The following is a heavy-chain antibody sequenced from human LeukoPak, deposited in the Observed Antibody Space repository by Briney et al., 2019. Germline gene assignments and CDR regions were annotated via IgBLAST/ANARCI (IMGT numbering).Heavy chain of an antibody. CDR2: ISYDGSNK. CDR1: GFTFSSYA. CDR3: AIPPWTAAPTFFDY. Sequence: GGSLRLSCAASGFTFSSYAMHWVRQAPGKGLEWVAVISYDGSNKYYADSVKGRFTISRDNSKNTLYLQMNSLRAEDTAVYYCAIPPWTAAPTFFDYWGQGTLVTASS. D-gene: IGHD2-21*02. V-gene: IGHV3-30*04. J-gene: IGHJ4*02.